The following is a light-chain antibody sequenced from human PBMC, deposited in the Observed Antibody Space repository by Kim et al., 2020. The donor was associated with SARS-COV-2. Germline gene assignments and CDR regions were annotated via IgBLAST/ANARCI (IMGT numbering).Light chain of an antibody. CDR3: QQYNSYSRT. J-gene: IGKJ1*01. Sequence: DIQMTQSPSTLSASVGDRVTITCRASQSISSWLAWYQQKPGKAPKLLIFDASSLQSGVPSRFSGSRSGAEFTLTISSLQADDFATYYCQQYNSYSRTFGQGTKVDIK. CDR1: QSISSW. CDR2: DAS. V-gene: IGKV1-5*01.